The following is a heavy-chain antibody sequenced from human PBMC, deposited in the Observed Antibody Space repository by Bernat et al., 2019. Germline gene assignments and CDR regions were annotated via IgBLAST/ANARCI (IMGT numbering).Heavy chain of an antibody. V-gene: IGHV1-18*04. Sequence: QVQLVQSGAEVKKPGASVKVSCKASGYTFTSYGISWVRQAPGQGLEWMGWISAYNGNTNYAQKLQGRVTMTTDTSTSTAYMELRSLRSDDTAVYYCARTGDDYGDYDQGPKYAFDIWGQGTMVTVSS. D-gene: IGHD4-17*01. CDR1: GYTFTSYG. CDR2: ISAYNGNT. J-gene: IGHJ3*02. CDR3: ARTGDDYGDYDQGPKYAFDI.